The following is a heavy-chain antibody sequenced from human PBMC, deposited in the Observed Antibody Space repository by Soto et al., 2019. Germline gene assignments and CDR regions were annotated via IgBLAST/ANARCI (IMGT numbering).Heavy chain of an antibody. CDR3: ARDLGLGCSGGSCYPGHAFDI. J-gene: IGHJ3*02. Sequence: GGSLRLSCAASGFTFSSYSMNWVRQAPGKGLEWVSSISSSSSYIYYADSVKGRFTISRDNAKNSLYLQMNSLRAEDTAVYYGARDLGLGCSGGSCYPGHAFDIWGQGTMVTVSS. V-gene: IGHV3-21*01. D-gene: IGHD2-15*01. CDR2: ISSSSSYI. CDR1: GFTFSSYS.